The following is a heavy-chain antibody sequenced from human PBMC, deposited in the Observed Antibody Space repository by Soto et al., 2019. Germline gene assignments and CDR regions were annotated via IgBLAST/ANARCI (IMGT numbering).Heavy chain of an antibody. V-gene: IGHV4-4*02. CDR2: IYHDGST. D-gene: IGHD6-13*01. CDR1: GGSISSSYW. Sequence: SETLSLTCAVPGGSISSSYWWSWVRQPPGKGLERIAEIYHDGSTYYNPSLKSRVTISADKSKNQFSLKMISVTAADTAVYYCARDPVAAAGTAFDVWGQGIMVTVSS. J-gene: IGHJ3*01. CDR3: ARDPVAAAGTAFDV.